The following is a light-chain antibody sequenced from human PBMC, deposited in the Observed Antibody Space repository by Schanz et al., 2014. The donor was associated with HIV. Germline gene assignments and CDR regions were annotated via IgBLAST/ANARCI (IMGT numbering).Light chain of an antibody. Sequence: QSALTQPASVSGSPGQSIAISCTGTNSDIGAYNYVSWYQQHPDKAPKLIIYDVNNRPSGVSNRFSGSKSGTSPSLAITGLRADDEAHYYCQSYDSSLSAVVFGGGTKLTVL. CDR3: QSYDSSLSAVV. J-gene: IGLJ2*01. CDR1: NSDIGAYNY. V-gene: IGLV2-14*03. CDR2: DVN.